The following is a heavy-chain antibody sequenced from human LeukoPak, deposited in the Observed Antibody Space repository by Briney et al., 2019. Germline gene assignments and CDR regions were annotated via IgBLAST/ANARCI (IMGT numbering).Heavy chain of an antibody. D-gene: IGHD3-3*01. CDR3: ARGQAFGVVTYFDY. CDR1: SGSISSYY. V-gene: IGHV4-59*01. CDR2: IYYSGST. Sequence: PSETLSLTCTVSSGSISSYYWSWIRQPPGKGLEWIGYIYYSGSTNYNPSLKSRVTISVDTSKNQFSLKLSSVTAADTAVYYCARGQAFGVVTYFDYWGQGTLVTVSS. J-gene: IGHJ4*02.